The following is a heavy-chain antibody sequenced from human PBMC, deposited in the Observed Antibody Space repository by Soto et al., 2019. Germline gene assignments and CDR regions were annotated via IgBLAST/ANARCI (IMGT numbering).Heavy chain of an antibody. D-gene: IGHD6-13*01. CDR2: IKQDGSEK. Sequence: EVQLVESGGGLVQPGGSLRLSCAASGFTFSSYWMSWVRQAPGKGLEWVANIKQDGSEKYYVDSVKGRFTISRDNAKNSLYLQMNSLRAEDTAVYYCAKGRHSSSYTNWFDPWGQGTLVTVSS. J-gene: IGHJ5*02. CDR3: AKGRHSSSYTNWFDP. V-gene: IGHV3-7*03. CDR1: GFTFSSYW.